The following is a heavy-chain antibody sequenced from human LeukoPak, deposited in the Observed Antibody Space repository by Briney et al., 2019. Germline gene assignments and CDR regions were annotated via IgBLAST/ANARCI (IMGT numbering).Heavy chain of an antibody. Sequence: SVNVSCKASGGTFSSYAISWVRQAPGQGLEWMGGIIPIFGTANYAQKFQGRVTITADESTSTAYMELSSLRSEDTAVYYCARAPLGYCSSTSCSPDYYYYYGMDVWGQGTTVTVSS. CDR3: ARAPLGYCSSTSCSPDYYYYYGMDV. CDR2: IIPIFGTA. V-gene: IGHV1-69*13. CDR1: GGTFSSYA. D-gene: IGHD2-2*01. J-gene: IGHJ6*02.